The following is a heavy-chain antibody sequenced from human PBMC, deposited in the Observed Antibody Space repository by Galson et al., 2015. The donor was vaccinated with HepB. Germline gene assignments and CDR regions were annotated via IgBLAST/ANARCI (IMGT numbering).Heavy chain of an antibody. CDR2: IWNDGNNR. D-gene: IGHD5-24*01. CDR3: ASGRRDGYRYFDY. CDR1: GFTFGNYG. Sequence: SLRLSCAASGFTFGNYGMHWVRQAPGKGLEWVAVIWNDGNNRYYSDSVKGRFSISRDNSKNTLYLQMNSLRAGDTAVYYCASGRRDGYRYFDYWGQGTLVTVSS. J-gene: IGHJ4*02. V-gene: IGHV3-33*01.